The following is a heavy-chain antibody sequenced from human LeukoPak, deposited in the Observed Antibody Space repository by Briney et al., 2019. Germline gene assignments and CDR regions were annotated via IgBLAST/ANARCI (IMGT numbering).Heavy chain of an antibody. Sequence: SETLSLTXTVSGGSISSGDYYWSWIRQPPGNGLEWIGYIYYSGSTYYNPSLKSRVTISVDTSKNQFSLKLSSVTAADTAVYYCARGATVYAFDIWGQGTMVTVSS. J-gene: IGHJ3*02. V-gene: IGHV4-30-4*08. CDR2: IYYSGST. D-gene: IGHD1-26*01. CDR1: GGSISSGDYY. CDR3: ARGATVYAFDI.